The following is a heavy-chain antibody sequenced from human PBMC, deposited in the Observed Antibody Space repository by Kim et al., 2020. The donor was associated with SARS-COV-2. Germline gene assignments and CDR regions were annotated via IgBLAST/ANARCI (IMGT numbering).Heavy chain of an antibody. CDR1: GDSITSNY. Sequence: SETLSLTCTVPGDSITSNYWSWIRQPPGKGLEWIGYIYYSGNTNYNPSLKSRATISVDTSKNQFSLKLSSVSAADTAVYYCARDIDVWGQGTTVTVSS. CDR2: IYYSGNT. V-gene: IGHV4-59*01. CDR3: ARDIDV. J-gene: IGHJ6*02.